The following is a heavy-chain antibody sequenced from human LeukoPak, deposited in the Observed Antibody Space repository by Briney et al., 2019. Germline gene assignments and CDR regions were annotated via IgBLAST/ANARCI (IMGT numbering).Heavy chain of an antibody. J-gene: IGHJ5*02. CDR3: ARSGIPVAGTGWFDP. CDR1: GFMFSSYA. Sequence: PGGSLRLSCAASGFMFSSYAMHWVRQAPGKGLEYVSVISSNGGTTYYADSVKGRFTISRDNSKNTLYLQMGSLRPEDMAVYYCARSGIPVAGTGWFDPWGQGTLVTVSS. D-gene: IGHD6-13*01. V-gene: IGHV3-64*02. CDR2: ISSNGGTT.